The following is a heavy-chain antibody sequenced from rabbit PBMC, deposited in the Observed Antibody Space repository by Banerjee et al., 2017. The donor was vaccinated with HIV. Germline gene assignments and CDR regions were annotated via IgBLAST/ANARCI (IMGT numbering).Heavy chain of an antibody. CDR1: GFSLSRRDY. CDR3: ARDRWLRCMDL. D-gene: IGHD4-1*01. Sequence: QEQLEESGGDLVKPEGSLTLTCTASGFSLSRRDYMCWVRQAPGKGLEWIECINAGSSGRTYYASWAKGRFTISKTSSTTVTLQMTSLTAADTATYFCARDRWLRCMDLWGPGTLVTVS. CDR2: INAGSSGRT. J-gene: IGHJ6*01. V-gene: IGHV1S45*01.